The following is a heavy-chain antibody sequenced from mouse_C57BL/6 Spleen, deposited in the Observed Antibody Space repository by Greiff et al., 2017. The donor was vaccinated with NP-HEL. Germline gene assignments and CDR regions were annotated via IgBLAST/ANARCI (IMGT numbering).Heavy chain of an antibody. V-gene: IGHV1-42*01. CDR2: INPSTGGT. J-gene: IGHJ2*01. CDR3: ARSDGSSNYFDY. Sequence: VQLQQSGPELVKPGASVKISCKASGYSFTGYYMNWVKQSPEKSLEWIGEINPSTGGTTYNQKFKAKATLTVDKSSSTAYMQLKSLTSEDSAVYYCARSDGSSNYFDYWGQGTTLTVSS. D-gene: IGHD1-1*01. CDR1: GYSFTGYY.